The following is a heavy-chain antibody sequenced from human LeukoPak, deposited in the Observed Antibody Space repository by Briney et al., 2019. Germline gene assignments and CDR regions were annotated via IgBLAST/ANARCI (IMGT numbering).Heavy chain of an antibody. J-gene: IGHJ4*02. CDR1: GFFFSSYD. CDR2: ISGGGDTT. CDR3: AKDQRITVAGFYYFNY. Sequence: PGGSLRLSCAASGFFFSSYDMSWVRQAPGNGLEWVSSISGGGDTTYYADSVKGRFTISRDNSKNTLYLQMNSLRAEDTAIYYCAKDQRITVAGFYYFNYWGQGSLVTVSS. D-gene: IGHD6-13*01. V-gene: IGHV3-23*01.